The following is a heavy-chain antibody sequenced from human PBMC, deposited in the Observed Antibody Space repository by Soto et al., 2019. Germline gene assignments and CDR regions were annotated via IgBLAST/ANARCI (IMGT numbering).Heavy chain of an antibody. CDR1: GFTFSNYS. V-gene: IGHV3-11*01. CDR2: ISTSGSNI. Sequence: GGSLRLSCAASGFTFSNYSMSWVRQSPGKGLEWISYISTSGSNIYYADSVKGSFTISRDNAQNLLFLQMNSLRAEDAAVYFCAREGDFLPSPIDSWGQGTLVTVSS. J-gene: IGHJ4*02. CDR3: AREGDFLPSPIDS.